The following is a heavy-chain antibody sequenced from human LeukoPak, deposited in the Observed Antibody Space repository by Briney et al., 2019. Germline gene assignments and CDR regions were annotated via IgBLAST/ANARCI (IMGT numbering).Heavy chain of an antibody. CDR3: ARLKYSEAAAGGPDAFDI. CDR2: IYPGDSDT. D-gene: IGHD6-13*01. V-gene: IGHV5-51*01. CDR1: GYSFTSYW. Sequence: GESLKISCKGSGYSFTSYWIGWVRQIPGKGLEWMGIIYPGDSDTRYSPSFQGQVTISADKSISTAYLQWSSLKASDTAMYYCARLKYSEAAAGGPDAFDIWGQGTMVTVSS. J-gene: IGHJ3*02.